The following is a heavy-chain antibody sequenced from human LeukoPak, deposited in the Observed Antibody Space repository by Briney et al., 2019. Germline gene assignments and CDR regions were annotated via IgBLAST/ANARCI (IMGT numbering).Heavy chain of an antibody. Sequence: GGSLRLSCAASGFTFSDYYMSWIRQAPGKGLEWVSSISSSSSYIYYADSVKGRFTISRDNAKNSLYLQMNSLRAEDTAVYYCAREPTVAGGDYYYYYGMDVWGQGTTVTVSS. J-gene: IGHJ6*02. CDR2: ISSSSSYI. CDR1: GFTFSDYY. CDR3: AREPTVAGGDYYYYYGMDV. V-gene: IGHV3-11*06. D-gene: IGHD6-13*01.